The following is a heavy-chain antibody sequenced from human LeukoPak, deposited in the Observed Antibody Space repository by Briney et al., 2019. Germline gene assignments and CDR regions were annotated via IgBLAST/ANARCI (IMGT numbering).Heavy chain of an antibody. Sequence: SETLSLTCTVSGGSISSGDYYWSWIRQPPGKGLEWIGYIYYSGSTYYNPSLKSRVTISVDTPKNQFSLKVNSVTAADTAVYYCARQRLSHYGSGGYYDRPFDIWGQGTMVTVSS. J-gene: IGHJ3*02. V-gene: IGHV4-30-4*01. CDR1: GGSISSGDYY. CDR2: IYYSGST. CDR3: ARQRLSHYGSGGYYDRPFDI. D-gene: IGHD3-22*01.